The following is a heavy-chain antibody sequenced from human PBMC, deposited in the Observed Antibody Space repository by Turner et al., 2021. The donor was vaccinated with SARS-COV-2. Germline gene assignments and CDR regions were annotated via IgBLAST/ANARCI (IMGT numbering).Heavy chain of an antibody. CDR3: ARDRPQYYDFWSGYWWFDP. CDR1: GFPFSSYW. Sequence: EVQLVASGGGLVQPGGSLRLSCAASGFPFSSYWMSWVRQAPGKGLEWVANINQDGSEKYYVDSVKGRFTISRDNAKNSLYLQMNSLRAEDTAVYYCARDRPQYYDFWSGYWWFDPWGQGTLVTVSS. CDR2: INQDGSEK. J-gene: IGHJ5*02. V-gene: IGHV3-7*03. D-gene: IGHD3-3*01.